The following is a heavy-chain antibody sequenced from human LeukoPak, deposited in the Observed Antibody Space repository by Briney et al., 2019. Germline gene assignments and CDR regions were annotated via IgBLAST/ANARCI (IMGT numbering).Heavy chain of an antibody. CDR3: ARGSGFCSGGSCLSYFDY. CDR1: GGSISTYY. V-gene: IGHV4-59*01. CDR2: IHYSGST. Sequence: SETLSLTCTVSGGSISTYYWSWIRQPPGKGLEWIGYIHYSGSTNYNPSLKSRVTISVDTSKNQFSLKLSSVTAADTAVYYCARGSGFCSGGSCLSYFDYWGQGTLVTVSS. J-gene: IGHJ4*02. D-gene: IGHD2-15*01.